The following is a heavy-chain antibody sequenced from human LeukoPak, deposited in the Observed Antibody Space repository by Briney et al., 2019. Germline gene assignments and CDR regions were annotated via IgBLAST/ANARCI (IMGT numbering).Heavy chain of an antibody. D-gene: IGHD6-13*01. CDR1: GVTPSSYS. Sequence: VGSLRLSRAASGVTPSSYSTSSVPHAPRGGLERVSSISSSGSYTYSADSARGRFTISRDSAKTSLYLHMNTLRAQPTALYYFATDSSGYPRAYYGMDVWGQGTTVTVSS. J-gene: IGHJ6*02. V-gene: IGHV3-21*01. CDR2: ISSSGSYT. CDR3: ATDSSGYPRAYYGMDV.